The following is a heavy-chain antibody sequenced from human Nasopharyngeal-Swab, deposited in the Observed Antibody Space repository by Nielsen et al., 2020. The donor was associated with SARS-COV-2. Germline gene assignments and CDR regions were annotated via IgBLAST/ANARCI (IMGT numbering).Heavy chain of an antibody. V-gene: IGHV7-4-1*02. Sequence: ASVKVSCKASGYTFTRYAINWLRQAPGQGPEWMGWIATPTGHPTYAQSFTGRFVFSLDTSVATAYLHINSLKTEDTAIYYCVRDQAMARPNWFDPWGQGTLVTVSS. CDR1: GYTFTRYA. CDR3: VRDQAMARPNWFDP. J-gene: IGHJ5*02. CDR2: IATPTGHP. D-gene: IGHD5-18*01.